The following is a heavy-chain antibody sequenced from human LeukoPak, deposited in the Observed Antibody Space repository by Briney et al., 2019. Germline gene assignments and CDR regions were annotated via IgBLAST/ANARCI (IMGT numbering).Heavy chain of an antibody. V-gene: IGHV3-23*01. CDR2: ISGSGGST. CDR1: GFTFSSYA. Sequence: GGSLRLSCAASGFTFSSYAMSWVRQAPGKGLEWVSAISGSGGSTYYADAVKGRFTISRDNSKNTLYLQMNSLRAEDTAVYYCVKDLGLLWFGESFLFDYWGQGTLVTVSS. CDR3: VKDLGLLWFGESFLFDY. J-gene: IGHJ4*02. D-gene: IGHD3-10*01.